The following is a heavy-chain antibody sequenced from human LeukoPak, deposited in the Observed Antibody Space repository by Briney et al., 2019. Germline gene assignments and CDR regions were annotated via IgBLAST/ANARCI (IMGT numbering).Heavy chain of an antibody. J-gene: IGHJ4*02. CDR2: ISYDGSNK. V-gene: IGHV3-30-3*01. Sequence: GGSLRLSCAASGFTFSSYAMHWVRQAPVKGLEWVAVISYDGSNKYYADSVKGRFTISRDNSKNTLYLQMNSLRAEDTAVYYCARDPAWGTVTTPPADYWGQGTLVTVSS. CDR3: ARDPAWGTVTTPPADY. D-gene: IGHD4-17*01. CDR1: GFTFSSYA.